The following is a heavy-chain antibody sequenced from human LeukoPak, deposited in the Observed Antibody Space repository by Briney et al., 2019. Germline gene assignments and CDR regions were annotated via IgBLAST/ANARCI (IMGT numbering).Heavy chain of an antibody. Sequence: PGGSLRLSCSASGFSFSSYPMHWVRQAPGKGLEYVSAISSNGGSTYYADSAKGRFTISRDNSKNTLYLQMRSLRAEDTAVYYCVKACTMTTNLDYWGQGTLVTVSS. CDR3: VKACTMTTNLDY. V-gene: IGHV3-64D*09. J-gene: IGHJ4*02. D-gene: IGHD4-17*01. CDR2: ISSNGGST. CDR1: GFSFSSYP.